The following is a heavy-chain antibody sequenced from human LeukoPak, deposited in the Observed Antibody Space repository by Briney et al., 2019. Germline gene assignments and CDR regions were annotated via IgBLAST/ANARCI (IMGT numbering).Heavy chain of an antibody. CDR3: ARVDEDIVVVPAAMPFYYYGMDV. V-gene: IGHV3-7*03. CDR2: IKQDGTEK. Sequence: QAGGSLRLSCAASGFTFSSYWMSWVRQAPGKGLEWVANIKQDGTEKYYVDSVKGRFTISRDNAKNSLYLQMNSLRAEDTAVYYCARVDEDIVVVPAAMPFYYYGMDVWGKGTTVTVS. J-gene: IGHJ6*04. CDR1: GFTFSSYW. D-gene: IGHD2-2*01.